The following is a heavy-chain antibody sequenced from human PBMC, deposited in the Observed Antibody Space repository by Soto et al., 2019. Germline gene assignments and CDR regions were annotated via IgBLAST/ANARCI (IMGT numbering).Heavy chain of an antibody. CDR2: IYYSGST. V-gene: IGHV4-31*03. J-gene: IGHJ5*02. CDR3: ARAAVGKRGSRYYNWFDP. Sequence: PSETLSLTCTVSGGSISSGGYYWSWIRQHPGKGLEWIGYIYYSGSTYYNPSLKSRVTISVDTSKNQFSLKLSSVTAADTAVYYCARAAVGKRGSRYYNWFDPWGQGTLVTVSS. D-gene: IGHD2-2*01. CDR1: GGSISSGGYY.